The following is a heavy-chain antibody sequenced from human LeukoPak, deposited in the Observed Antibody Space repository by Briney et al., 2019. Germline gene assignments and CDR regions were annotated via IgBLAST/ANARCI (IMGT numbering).Heavy chain of an antibody. J-gene: IGHJ6*03. CDR3: AKTGSRGGTFRPSYYYYYMDV. CDR2: IRYDGVTK. D-gene: IGHD3-9*01. Sequence: GGSLRLSCTASGFTFSNHGMHWVRQAPGKGLEWVAFIRYDGVTKYYADSVKGRFTISRDNSKNTLYLQMNSLRPEDTAVYYCAKTGSRGGTFRPSYYYYYMDVWGEGTTVTISS. V-gene: IGHV3-30*02. CDR1: GFTFSNHG.